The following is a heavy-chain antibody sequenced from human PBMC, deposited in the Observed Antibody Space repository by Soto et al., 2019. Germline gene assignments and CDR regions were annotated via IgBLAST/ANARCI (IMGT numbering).Heavy chain of an antibody. CDR3: ARDGGCGELKY. CDR1: GDTFSGYP. Sequence: QVQLVPSGAELKKPGSSVKVSFKAAGDTFSGYPINWVRQAPGEGLEWMGRIIPVFGTTNDAQRFEGRVTFTADESTNTAYMELRGLLSEDTAVYYCARDGGCGELKYWGPGTLVTVSS. D-gene: IGHD3-16*01. CDR2: IIPVFGTT. V-gene: IGHV1-69*18. J-gene: IGHJ4*02.